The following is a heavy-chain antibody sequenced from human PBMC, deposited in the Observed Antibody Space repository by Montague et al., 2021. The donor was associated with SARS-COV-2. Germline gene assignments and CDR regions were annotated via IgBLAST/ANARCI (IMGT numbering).Heavy chain of an antibody. CDR1: GFTFSSHE. CDR2: ISSSGSPK. J-gene: IGHJ1*01. V-gene: IGHV3-48*03. D-gene: IGHD2-2*01. CDR3: AREGYCSSTNCHRPEYFQY. Sequence: SLRLSCAASGFTFSSHEMNWVRQAPGKGLEWIAYISSSGSPKYYADSVKGRFTISRDNAKNSLCLQMNSLRAEDTAIYYCAREGYCSSTNCHRPEYFQYWGQGSLVSVSS.